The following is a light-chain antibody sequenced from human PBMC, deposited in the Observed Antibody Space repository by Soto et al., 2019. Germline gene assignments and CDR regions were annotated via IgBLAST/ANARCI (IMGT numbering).Light chain of an antibody. CDR3: QQYNHWRT. V-gene: IGKV3-15*01. CDR2: DAS. Sequence: TGMTPKPGNPALSSGGRDRPSCRASQSVSSNLAWYQQKPGQAPRLLIYDASTRATGIPARISGSGSGTEFTLTINSLQSEDFAVYYCQQYNHWRTFGQGTKVDI. CDR1: QSVSSN. J-gene: IGKJ1*01.